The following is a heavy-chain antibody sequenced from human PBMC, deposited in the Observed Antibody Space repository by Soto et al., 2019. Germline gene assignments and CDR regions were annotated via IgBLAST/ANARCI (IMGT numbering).Heavy chain of an antibody. CDR2: ISENGGRT. CDR3: AKDTFSFIGVIIAD. Sequence: EVQLLESGGGLVQPGGSLRLSCAASGFTFSTYAMSWVRQAPGKGLEWVSCISENGGRTHYADSVKGRFTISRANSKNTVSLQMNSLRAEDTALYSCAKDTFSFIGVIIADWGQGTLVTVSS. CDR1: GFTFSTYA. D-gene: IGHD3-22*01. V-gene: IGHV3-23*01. J-gene: IGHJ4*02.